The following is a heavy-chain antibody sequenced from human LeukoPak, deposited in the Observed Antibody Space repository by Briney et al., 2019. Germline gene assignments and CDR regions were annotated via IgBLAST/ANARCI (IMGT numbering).Heavy chain of an antibody. Sequence: PSETLSLTCTVSGGSISSYYWSWIRQPPGKGLEWIGYIYYSGSTNYNPSLKSRVTISVDTSKNQFSLKLSSVTAADTAVYYCARQYSSSSRRLIDYWGQGTLVTVSS. CDR2: IYYSGST. V-gene: IGHV4-59*01. CDR1: GGSISSYY. J-gene: IGHJ4*02. D-gene: IGHD6-6*01. CDR3: ARQYSSSSRRLIDY.